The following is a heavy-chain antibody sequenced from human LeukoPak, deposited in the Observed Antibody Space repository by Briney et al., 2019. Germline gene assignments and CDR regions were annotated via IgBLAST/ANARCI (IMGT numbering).Heavy chain of an antibody. CDR3: AKFGRDVYTFFDY. V-gene: IGHV3-23*01. Sequence: GGSLRLSCAASGFTFTNYAMNWVRQAPGKGLEWLSAISSSGGTTCYADSVKGRFTISRDNSKNTLYLQMNSLRAEDTAVYYCAKFGRDVYTFFDYWGQGTLVTVSS. CDR1: GFTFTNYA. J-gene: IGHJ4*02. CDR2: ISSSGGTT. D-gene: IGHD5-24*01.